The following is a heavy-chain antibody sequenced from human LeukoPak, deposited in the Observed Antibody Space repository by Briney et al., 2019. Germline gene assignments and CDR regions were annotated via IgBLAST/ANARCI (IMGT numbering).Heavy chain of an antibody. V-gene: IGHV4-59*08. CDR1: GGSISSYY. Sequence: SETLSLTCTVSGGSISSYYWSWIRQPPGKGLEWIGYIYYSGSTNYNPSLKSRVTISVDTSKNQFSLKLSSVTAADTAVYYCARTSGQLDDFDYWGQGTLVTVSS. CDR3: ARTSGQLDDFDY. D-gene: IGHD6-13*01. J-gene: IGHJ4*02. CDR2: IYYSGST.